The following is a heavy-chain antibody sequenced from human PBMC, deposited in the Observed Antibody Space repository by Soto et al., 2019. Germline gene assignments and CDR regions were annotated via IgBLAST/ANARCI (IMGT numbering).Heavy chain of an antibody. CDR3: SRDQGDGSGRRDY. Sequence: SVKVACKGAGYTFPGHPIRWVRQAPGQGLEWMGWIVPSTGYTYYAPEFQGRITMTTDTSTTTVYMELRNLTSDDAALYYWSRDQGDGSGRRDYWGQGTLVTVSS. V-gene: IGHV1-18*01. J-gene: IGHJ4*02. D-gene: IGHD6-19*01. CDR2: IVPSTGYT. CDR1: GYTFPGHP.